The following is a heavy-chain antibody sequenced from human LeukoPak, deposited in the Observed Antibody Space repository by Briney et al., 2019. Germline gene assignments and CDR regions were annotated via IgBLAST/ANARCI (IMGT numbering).Heavy chain of an antibody. CDR2: INAGNGNT. Sequence: ASVKVSCKASGYTFTSYAMHWVRQAPGQRLEWMGWINAGNGNTKHSQKFQGRVTITADESTSTAYMELSSLRSEDTAVYYCARVEPDCGGDCYTFDYWGQGTLVTVSS. D-gene: IGHD2-21*01. J-gene: IGHJ4*02. CDR3: ARVEPDCGGDCYTFDY. CDR1: GYTFTSYA. V-gene: IGHV1-3*01.